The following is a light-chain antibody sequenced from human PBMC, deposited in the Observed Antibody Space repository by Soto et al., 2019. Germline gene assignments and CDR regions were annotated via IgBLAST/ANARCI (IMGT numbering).Light chain of an antibody. CDR2: TAS. Sequence: EVVMTQSPATLSVSPGERATLSCRACQSVSSDLAWYQQKPGQAPRLLIYTASTRATGIPTRFSGSGSGTEFTLTISNLQSEDFAVYYCQQYNNWRMYTFGQGTKLEIK. V-gene: IGKV3-15*01. J-gene: IGKJ2*01. CDR1: QSVSSD. CDR3: QQYNNWRMYT.